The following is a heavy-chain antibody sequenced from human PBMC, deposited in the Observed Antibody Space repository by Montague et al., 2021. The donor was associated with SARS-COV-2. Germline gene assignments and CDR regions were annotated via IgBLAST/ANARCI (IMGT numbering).Heavy chain of an antibody. CDR1: GFTFSDYA. CDR3: AKDGSVASTGYFDS. D-gene: IGHD4-23*01. CDR2: LSTTGGST. V-gene: IGHV3-23*01. Sequence: SLRLSCAACGFTFSDYAMAWVRQSPGKGLEWVSILSTTGGSTYYADSVKGRFIISRDNSKNALYLQMNSLRAEDTARYYCAKDGSVASTGYFDSWGQGTLVTVSS. J-gene: IGHJ4*02.